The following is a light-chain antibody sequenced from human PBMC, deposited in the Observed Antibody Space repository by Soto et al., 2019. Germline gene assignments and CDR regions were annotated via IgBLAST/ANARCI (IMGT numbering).Light chain of an antibody. CDR1: TSSIGSNA. V-gene: IGLV1-44*01. CDR3: ATWDESLNACV. Sequence: QSVLTQSPSASGTPGQRITIYCSGSTSSIGSNAVNWYQQFPGTAPTFLIYNDDQRPSGVPDRFSGSKSGTSASLAISGLHSEDVADYYCATWDESLNACVFGTGTKVTVL. CDR2: NDD. J-gene: IGLJ1*01.